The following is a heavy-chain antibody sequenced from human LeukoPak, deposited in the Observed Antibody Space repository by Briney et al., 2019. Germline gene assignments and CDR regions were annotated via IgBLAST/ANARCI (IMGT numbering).Heavy chain of an antibody. J-gene: IGHJ3*02. V-gene: IGHV4-34*01. Sequence: SETLSLTCAVYGGSFSGYYWSWIRQPPGKGLEWIGEINHRGSTNYNPSLKSRVTISVDTSKNQFSLKLSSVTAADTAVYYCATHPLVLTGVFDIWGQGTMVTVSS. CDR3: ATHPLVLTGVFDI. D-gene: IGHD2-8*02. CDR1: GGSFSGYY. CDR2: INHRGST.